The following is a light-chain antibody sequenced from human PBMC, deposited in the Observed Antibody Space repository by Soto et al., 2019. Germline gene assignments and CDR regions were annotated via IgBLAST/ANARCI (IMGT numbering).Light chain of an antibody. CDR3: SSYTSDSTLVL. CDR2: DVS. J-gene: IGLJ2*01. CDR1: SSDVGGYDY. Sequence: QPVLTQPASVSGSPGQSITISCTGSSSDVGGYDYVSWYQQHPGKAPKLMIYDVSNRPSGVSNRFSGSKSGNTASLTISGLQAEDEADYYCSSYTSDSTLVLFGGGTQLTVL. V-gene: IGLV2-14*03.